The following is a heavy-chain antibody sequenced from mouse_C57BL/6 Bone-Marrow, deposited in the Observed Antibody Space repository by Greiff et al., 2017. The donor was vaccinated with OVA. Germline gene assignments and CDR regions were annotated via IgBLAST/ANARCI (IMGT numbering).Heavy chain of an antibody. CDR3: ARYSNYVDYFDY. J-gene: IGHJ2*01. CDR2: ISNGGGST. CDR1: GFTFSDYY. V-gene: IGHV5-12*01. D-gene: IGHD2-5*01. Sequence: EVKLVESGGGLVQPGGSLKLSCAASGFTFSDYYMYWVRQTPEKRLEWVAYISNGGGSTYYPDTVKGRFTISRDNAKNTLYLQMSRLKSEDTAMYYCARYSNYVDYFDYWGQGTTLTVSS.